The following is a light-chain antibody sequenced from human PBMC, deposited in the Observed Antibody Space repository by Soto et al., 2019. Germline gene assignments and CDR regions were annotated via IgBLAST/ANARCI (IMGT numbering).Light chain of an antibody. CDR1: RSVSTRY. V-gene: IGKV3-20*01. Sequence: ESMLTQSPGTLSLSPGERATLSCRASRSVSTRYITWYQQKPGQAPRLLIYGASIRATGIPDRFSGSGSGTDFTLTISRLEAEDFAVYYCQQFGDSPPAFTFGRGTKLEI. J-gene: IGKJ2*01. CDR3: QQFGDSPPAFT. CDR2: GAS.